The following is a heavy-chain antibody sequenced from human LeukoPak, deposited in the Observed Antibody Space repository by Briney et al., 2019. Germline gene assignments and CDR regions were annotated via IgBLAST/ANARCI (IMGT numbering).Heavy chain of an antibody. J-gene: IGHJ4*02. Sequence: GGSLRLSCAASGFTFSSYSMNWVRQAPGKGLEWVSYISSSSSTIYYADSVKGRFTVSRDNAKNSLYLQMNSLRAEDTAVYYCARSEIRIVGAPEDYWGQGTLVTVSS. V-gene: IGHV3-48*04. CDR3: ARSEIRIVGAPEDY. CDR1: GFTFSSYS. CDR2: ISSSSSTI. D-gene: IGHD1-26*01.